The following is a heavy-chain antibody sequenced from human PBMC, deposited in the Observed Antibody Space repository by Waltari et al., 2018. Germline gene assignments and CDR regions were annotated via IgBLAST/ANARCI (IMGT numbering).Heavy chain of an antibody. CDR2: ISSGGTYI. D-gene: IGHD6-13*01. CDR1: GFTLSSYS. V-gene: IGHV3-21*01. J-gene: IGHJ4*02. Sequence: DVQLVESGGGLVKPGGYLRLSCAASGFTLSSYSMHWVRQAPGKGLEWVASISSGGTYIYYTYSVKGRFTISRGSVTDSLYLQMNSLRVEDTATYFCVRSTSWRYYFDTWGQGTLVAVSS. CDR3: VRSTSWRYYFDT.